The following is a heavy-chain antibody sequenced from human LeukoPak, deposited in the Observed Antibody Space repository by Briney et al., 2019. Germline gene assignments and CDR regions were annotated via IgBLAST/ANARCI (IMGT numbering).Heavy chain of an antibody. CDR1: GFTFSSYG. D-gene: IGHD6-6*01. V-gene: IGHV3-30*03. CDR3: ARELGKAARPISYYYGMDV. J-gene: IGHJ6*02. CDR2: ISYDGSNK. Sequence: PGGSLRLSCAASGFTFSSYGMHWVRQAPGKGLEWVAVISYDGSNKYYADSVKGRFTISRDNSKNTLYLQMNSLRAEDTAVYYCARELGKAARPISYYYGMDVWGQGTTVTVSS.